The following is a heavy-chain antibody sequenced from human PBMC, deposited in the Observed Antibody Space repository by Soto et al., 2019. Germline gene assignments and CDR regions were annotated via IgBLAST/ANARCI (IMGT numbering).Heavy chain of an antibody. J-gene: IGHJ4*02. CDR3: ARITGRHLDY. V-gene: IGHV4-39*01. CDR1: SGSISVTNVF. CDR2: FDYSGTA. D-gene: IGHD1-20*01. Sequence: SETLSRTCTVSSGSISVTNVFWGWVRQPPGKGLDWIGKFDYSGTAYFSPSLATRVTFHVDTSKNKFSLTLYSVTAADTAVYYCARITGRHLDYWGQG.